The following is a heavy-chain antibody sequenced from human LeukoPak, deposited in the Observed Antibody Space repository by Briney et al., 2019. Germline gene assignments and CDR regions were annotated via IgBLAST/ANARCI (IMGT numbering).Heavy chain of an antibody. Sequence: GSLRLSCAGSGFTFSSYSMNWIRQPPGKGLEWIGSIYYSGSTYYNPSLKSRVTISVDTSKNQFSLKLSSVTAADTAVYYCARRSTELIDYWGQGTLVTVSS. CDR1: GFTFSSYS. CDR3: ARRSTELIDY. CDR2: IYYSGST. D-gene: IGHD1-14*01. J-gene: IGHJ4*02. V-gene: IGHV4-39*01.